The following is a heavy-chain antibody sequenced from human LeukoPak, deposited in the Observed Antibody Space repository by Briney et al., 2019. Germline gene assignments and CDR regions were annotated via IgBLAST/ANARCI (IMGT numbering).Heavy chain of an antibody. CDR1: GYPFSTYG. Sequence: ASVTVSCKTSGYPFSTYGVAWVWQAPGQGFEWMGWISTYNGDTQYSQKFQGRVALTRDTSTSTVHMELWGLRSDDTAVYYCARDTNNEIDYWGQGTLVIVSS. V-gene: IGHV1-18*01. CDR3: ARDTNNEIDY. J-gene: IGHJ4*02. CDR2: ISTYNGDT. D-gene: IGHD2-8*01.